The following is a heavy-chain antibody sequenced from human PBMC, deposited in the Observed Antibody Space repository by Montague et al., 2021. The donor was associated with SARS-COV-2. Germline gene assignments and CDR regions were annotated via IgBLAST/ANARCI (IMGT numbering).Heavy chain of an antibody. J-gene: IGHJ6*03. CDR1: GGSISSGSYY. V-gene: IGHV4-61*02. CDR2: IYTSGST. D-gene: IGHD6-13*01. CDR3: ASGIAATYYYYRDV. Sequence: TLSLTCTVSGGSISSGSYYWSWIRPPAGKGLEWIGRIYTSGSTNYNPSLKSRVTISVDTSKNQFSLKLSSVTAADTAVYYCASGIAATYYYYRDVWGKGTTVTGSS.